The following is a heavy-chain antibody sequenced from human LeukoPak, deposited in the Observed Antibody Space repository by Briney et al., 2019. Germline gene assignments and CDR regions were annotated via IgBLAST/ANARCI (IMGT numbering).Heavy chain of an antibody. Sequence: SETLSLTCAVYGGSFSGYYWSWIRQPPGKGLEWIGEINYSGSTNYNPSLKSRVTISVDTSKNQFSLKLSSVTAADTAVYYCARGGGISLRYYDYGMDVWGQGTTVTVSS. D-gene: IGHD3-16*01. V-gene: IGHV4-34*01. CDR1: GGSFSGYY. CDR3: ARGGGISLRYYDYGMDV. J-gene: IGHJ6*02. CDR2: INYSGST.